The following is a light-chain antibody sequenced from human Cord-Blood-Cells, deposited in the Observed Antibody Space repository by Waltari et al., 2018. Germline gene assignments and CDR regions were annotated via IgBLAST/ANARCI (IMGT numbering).Light chain of an antibody. V-gene: IGLV3-21*04. CDR3: QVWDSSSDHVV. Sequence: SYVLTQPPSVSVAPGKTARITCGGNNIGRKSVHWYQQKPGQAPGLVLYYDSDRPSGIPERCAGSNSGNPATLSVSRVEAGDEADYYCQVWDSSSDHVVFGGGTKLTVL. CDR1: NIGRKS. CDR2: YDS. J-gene: IGLJ2*01.